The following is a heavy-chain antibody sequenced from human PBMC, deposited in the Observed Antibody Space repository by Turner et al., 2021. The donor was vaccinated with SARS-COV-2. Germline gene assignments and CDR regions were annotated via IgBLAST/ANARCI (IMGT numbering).Heavy chain of an antibody. CDR3: ARDHIGVYYAMDV. CDR2: INSDGSST. CDR1: GFTFSSYW. D-gene: IGHD3-10*01. J-gene: IGHJ6*02. V-gene: IGHV3-74*01. Sequence: EVQLVGSGGGLVQPGGSLRLLCAASGFTFSSYWMHWVRQAPGKGLVWVSRINSDGSSTSYADSVKGRFTISRDNAKNTLYLQMNSLRAEDTAVYYCARDHIGVYYAMDVWGQGTTVTVSS.